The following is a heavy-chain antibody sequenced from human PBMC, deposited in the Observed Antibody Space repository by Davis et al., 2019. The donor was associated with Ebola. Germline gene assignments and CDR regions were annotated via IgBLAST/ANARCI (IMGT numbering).Heavy chain of an antibody. Sequence: MPGGSPRLSCTVSGGSMSSYYWSWIRQPPGKGLEWIGFIYYTGIAKYNPSLNSRVTISVDTSKQQFSLKLSSVTTADTAVYFCARRIVGEEVFDSWGQGTLVTVSS. D-gene: IGHD1-26*01. CDR2: IYYTGIA. V-gene: IGHV4-59*13. J-gene: IGHJ4*02. CDR3: ARRIVGEEVFDS. CDR1: GGSMSSYY.